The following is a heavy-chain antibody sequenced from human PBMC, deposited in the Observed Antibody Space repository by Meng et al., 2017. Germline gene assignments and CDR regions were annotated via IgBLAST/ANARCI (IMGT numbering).Heavy chain of an antibody. CDR3: ARSRLNYYDSSGYFLDY. J-gene: IGHJ4*01. D-gene: IGHD3-22*01. V-gene: IGHV1-2*06. CDR2: INPNSGGT. Sequence: ASVKVSCKASGYTFTGYYMHWVRQAPGQGLEWMGRINPNSGGTNYAQKFQGRVTMTRDTSISTAYMELSRLRSDDTAVYYCARSRLNYYDSSGYFLDYCGQAILTVSS. CDR1: GYTFTGYY.